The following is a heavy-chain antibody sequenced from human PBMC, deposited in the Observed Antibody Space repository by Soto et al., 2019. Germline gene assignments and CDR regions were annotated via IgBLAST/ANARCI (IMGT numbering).Heavy chain of an antibody. J-gene: IGHJ4*02. CDR3: TRGGPTFFDY. CDR2: INSDGSDT. CDR1: GFTFSSYW. V-gene: IGHV3-74*01. Sequence: PGGSLRLSCAASGFTFSSYWMHWVRQAPGKGLVWVSRINSDGSDTSNADSVKGRFTISRDNAKNTLYLQMNSLRAEDTAVYYCTRGGPTFFDYWGQGTLVTVSS.